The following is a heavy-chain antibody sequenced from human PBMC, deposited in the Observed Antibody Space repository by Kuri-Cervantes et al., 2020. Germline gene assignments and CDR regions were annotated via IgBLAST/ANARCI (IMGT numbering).Heavy chain of an antibody. Sequence: GESLKISCAASGFTFSSYSMNWVRQAPGKGLEWVAFIRYDGSNKYYADSLKGRFTISRDNSKNTLYLQMNSLRVEDTAVYSCAKPDYGDYPNYFDSWGQGTLVTVSS. J-gene: IGHJ4*02. CDR1: GFTFSSYS. D-gene: IGHD4-17*01. CDR2: IRYDGSNK. CDR3: AKPDYGDYPNYFDS. V-gene: IGHV3-30*02.